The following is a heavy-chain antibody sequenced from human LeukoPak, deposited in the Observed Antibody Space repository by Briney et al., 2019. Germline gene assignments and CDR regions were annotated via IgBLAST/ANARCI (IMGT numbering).Heavy chain of an antibody. Sequence: GGSLRLSCAVSGSIFSSYWMTWVRQAPGEGLEWVSNIDQDGSDKSYVDSVKGRFTISRDNAKNSLYLEMNSLRAEDTALYYCVRDQGAAGDYWGQGTLVIVSS. J-gene: IGHJ4*02. V-gene: IGHV3-7*01. CDR1: GSIFSSYW. D-gene: IGHD6-13*01. CDR3: VRDQGAAGDY. CDR2: IDQDGSDK.